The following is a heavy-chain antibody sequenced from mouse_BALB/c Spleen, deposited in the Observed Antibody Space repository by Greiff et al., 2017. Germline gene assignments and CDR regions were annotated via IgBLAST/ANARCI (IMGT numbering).Heavy chain of an antibody. D-gene: IGHD1-3*01. CDR3: ARVSGNPSWYFDV. V-gene: IGHV1S81*02. CDR1: GYTFTSYW. J-gene: IGHJ1*01. CDR2: INPSNGRT. Sequence: QVQLQQPGAELVKPGASVKLSCKASGYTFTSYWMHWVKQRPGQGLEWIGEINPSNGRTNYNEKFKSKATLTVDKSSSTAYMQLSSLTSEDSAVYYCARVSGNPSWYFDVWGAGTTVTVSS.